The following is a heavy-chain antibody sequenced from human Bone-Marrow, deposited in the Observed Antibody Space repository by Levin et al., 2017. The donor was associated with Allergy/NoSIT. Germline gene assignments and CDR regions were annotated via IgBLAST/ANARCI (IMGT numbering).Heavy chain of an antibody. Sequence: GSLRLSCAASAFTFSNHYMHWVRQAPGKGMVWVSRISPDGTDTSYADSVKGRFTVSRDNARNTLFLQMSSLRAEDTAVYFCASMPFMSAIDYWGQGTLVTVSS. J-gene: IGHJ4*02. V-gene: IGHV3-74*01. CDR1: AFTFSNHY. D-gene: IGHD2/OR15-2a*01. CDR3: ASMPFMSAIDY. CDR2: ISPDGTDT.